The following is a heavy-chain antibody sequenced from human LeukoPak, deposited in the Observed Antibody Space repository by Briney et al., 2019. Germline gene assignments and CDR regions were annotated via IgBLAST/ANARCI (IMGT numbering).Heavy chain of an antibody. CDR3: AGVSIAVAGHFDY. J-gene: IGHJ4*02. Sequence: GGSLRLSCAASGFTFSSYSINWVRQAPGKGLEWVSSISSSSNYIYYADSVKGRFTISRDNARDSVYLQMNSLRAEDTAVYYCAGVSIAVAGHFDYWGQGTLVTVSS. CDR1: GFTFSSYS. CDR2: ISSSSNYI. V-gene: IGHV3-21*01. D-gene: IGHD6-13*01.